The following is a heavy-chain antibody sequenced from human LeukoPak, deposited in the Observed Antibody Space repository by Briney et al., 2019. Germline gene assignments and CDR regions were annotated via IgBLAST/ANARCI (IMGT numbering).Heavy chain of an antibody. J-gene: IGHJ4*02. D-gene: IGHD4-17*01. V-gene: IGHV3-73*01. Sequence: GGSLRLSCAASGFAFSGSAVHWVRQASGKGLEWLGRIRSNSDNYATAYAASVKGRFTISRDDSKNTAYLQMNSLKTEDTAVCYCTLGGRDYGTQGHWGQGTLVTVSS. CDR3: TLGGRDYGTQGH. CDR2: IRSNSDNYAT. CDR1: GFAFSGSA.